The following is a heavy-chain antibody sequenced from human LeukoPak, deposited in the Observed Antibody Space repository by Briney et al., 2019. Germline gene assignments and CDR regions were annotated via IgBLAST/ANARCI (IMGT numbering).Heavy chain of an antibody. V-gene: IGHV4-38-2*01. Sequence: PSETLSLTCALSGYSISSGYYWGWIRQPLGKGLEWIGSIYHSGSTYYNPSLKSRVTISVDTSKNQFSLKLSSVTAADTAVYYCARTRREYQLLSFDYWGQGTLVTVSS. CDR2: IYHSGST. D-gene: IGHD2-2*01. J-gene: IGHJ4*02. CDR1: GYSISSGYY. CDR3: ARTRREYQLLSFDY.